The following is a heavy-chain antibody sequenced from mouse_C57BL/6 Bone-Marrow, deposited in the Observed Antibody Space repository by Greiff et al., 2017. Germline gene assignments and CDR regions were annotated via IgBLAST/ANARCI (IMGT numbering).Heavy chain of an antibody. CDR1: GSNIKDDY. D-gene: IGHD1-1*01. Sequence: QLQQPGAELVRPGASVKLSCTASGSNIKDDYMHWVKQRPEQGLEWIGWIDPENGDTESASKFQGKATITADTSSTTAYQQLSSLTSKDTAVYYCTTIYYYGSSYREYFDVWGTGTTVTVSS. CDR3: TTIYYYGSSYREYFDV. J-gene: IGHJ1*03. CDR2: IDPENGDT. V-gene: IGHV14-4*01.